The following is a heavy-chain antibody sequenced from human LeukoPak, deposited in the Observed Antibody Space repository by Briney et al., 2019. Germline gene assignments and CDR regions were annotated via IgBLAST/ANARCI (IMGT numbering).Heavy chain of an antibody. CDR2: IIPIFGTA. CDR3: ARVEKGADYDFCSGYYWFAP. Sequence: SVKVTCKPSGGTFSSYAVSRVRQAPGQGLGWMGGIIPIFGTANYAQKFQGRVTITADESTSTAYMELSSLRSEDTAVYYCARVEKGADYDFCSGYYWFAPWGQGTLVTVSS. V-gene: IGHV1-69*13. CDR1: GGTFSSYA. J-gene: IGHJ5*02. D-gene: IGHD3-3*01.